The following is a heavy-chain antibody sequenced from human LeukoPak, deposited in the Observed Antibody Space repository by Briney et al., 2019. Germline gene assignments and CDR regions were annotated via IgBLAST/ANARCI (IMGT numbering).Heavy chain of an antibody. J-gene: IGHJ6*03. CDR3: ATIPIVVVPAAMGDYYYYYMDV. D-gene: IGHD2-2*01. V-gene: IGHV4-38-2*01. Sequence: KPSETLSLTYAVSGYSISSGYYWGWIRQPPGKGLEWIGSIYHSGSTYYNPSLKSRVTISVDTSKNQFSLKLSSVTAADTAVYYCATIPIVVVPAAMGDYYYYYMDVWGKGTTVTVSS. CDR2: IYHSGST. CDR1: GYSISSGYY.